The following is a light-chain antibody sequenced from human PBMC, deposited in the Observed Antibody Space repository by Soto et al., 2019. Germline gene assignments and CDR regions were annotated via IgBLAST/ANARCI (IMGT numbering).Light chain of an antibody. CDR1: QSVSSN. CDR3: QQYNNWPPT. CDR2: GAS. Sequence: EIVLRQSPGTVSLTQGERATLSCRASQSVSSNYLAWYQQKPGQAPRLLIYGASTRTTGGPARFSGSGSGTEFTLTISSLQSEDFAVYYCQQYNNWPPTFGQGTKV. J-gene: IGKJ1*01. V-gene: IGKV3-15*01.